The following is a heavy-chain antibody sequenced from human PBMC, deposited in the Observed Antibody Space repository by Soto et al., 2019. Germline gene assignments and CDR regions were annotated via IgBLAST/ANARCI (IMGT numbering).Heavy chain of an antibody. V-gene: IGHV4-31*03. CDR1: GGSISSGGYY. CDR3: ASRVPAGWFDP. J-gene: IGHJ5*02. Sequence: QVQLQESGPGLVKPSQTLSLTCTVSGGSISSGGYYWSWIGQHPGKGLEWIGYIYYSGSTYYNPSLKSRVTISVDTSKNQFSLKLSSATAADTAVYYCASRVPAGWFDPWGQGTLVTVSS. D-gene: IGHD2-2*01. CDR2: IYYSGST.